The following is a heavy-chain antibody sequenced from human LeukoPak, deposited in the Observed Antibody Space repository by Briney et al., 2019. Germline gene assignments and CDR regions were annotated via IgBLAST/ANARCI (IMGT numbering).Heavy chain of an antibody. J-gene: IGHJ4*02. CDR1: GFTFSSYA. CDR2: ISGSGGST. D-gene: IGHD2-2*01. CDR3: AKGGYCSSTSCYFDY. V-gene: IGHV3-23*01. Sequence: SGGSLRLSCAASGFTFSSYAMSWIRQAPGKGLEWVSVISGSGGSTYYPDSVKGRFTISRDNSKNTLYLQMNSRRAEDTAVYYCAKGGYCSSTSCYFDYWGQGTLVTVTS.